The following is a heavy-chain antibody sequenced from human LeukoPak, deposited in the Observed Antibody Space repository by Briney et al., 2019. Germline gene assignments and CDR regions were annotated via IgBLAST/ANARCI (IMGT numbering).Heavy chain of an antibody. Sequence: GGSLRLSCAASGFTFNSYAMTWVRQAPGKGLEWVSAISGGGVNTYYADSVRGRFTISRDNSKNMLYLQMNSLRAEDTAVYYCAKTLGYSGYFSPWGQGTLVTVSS. CDR3: AKTLGYSGYFSP. V-gene: IGHV3-23*01. D-gene: IGHD3-22*01. CDR2: ISGGGVNT. CDR1: GFTFNSYA. J-gene: IGHJ5*02.